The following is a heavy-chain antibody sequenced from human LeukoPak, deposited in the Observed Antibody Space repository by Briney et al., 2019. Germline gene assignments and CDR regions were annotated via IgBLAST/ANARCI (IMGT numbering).Heavy chain of an antibody. J-gene: IGHJ4*02. D-gene: IGHD1-20*01. Sequence: PGESLKISCKGSGYNFISYWISWVRQMPGKGLEWMGRIDPSDSYTNYSPYFQGHVTISADKSISTAYLQWSSLKASDTAMYYCARTTGYYWNDQDYWGQGTLVTVSS. CDR3: ARTTGYYWNDQDY. V-gene: IGHV5-10-1*01. CDR1: GYNFISYW. CDR2: IDPSDSYT.